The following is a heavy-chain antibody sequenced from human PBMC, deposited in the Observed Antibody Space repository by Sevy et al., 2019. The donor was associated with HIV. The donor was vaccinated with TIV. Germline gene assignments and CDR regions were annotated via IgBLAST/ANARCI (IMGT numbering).Heavy chain of an antibody. Sequence: WETLSLTCTVSGGSISSGSYYWGWIRQPPVKGLEWIGGIYYSGSTYYNPSLKSRVTISVDTSKNQFSLKLSSVTAADTAVYYCARQVSSGYANDAFDIWGQGTMVTVSS. J-gene: IGHJ3*02. D-gene: IGHD6-25*01. CDR2: IYYSGST. V-gene: IGHV4-39*01. CDR3: ARQVSSGYANDAFDI. CDR1: GGSISSGSYY.